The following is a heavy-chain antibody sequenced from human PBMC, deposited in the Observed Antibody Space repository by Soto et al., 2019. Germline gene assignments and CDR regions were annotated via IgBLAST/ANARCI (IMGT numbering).Heavy chain of an antibody. D-gene: IGHD3-9*01. V-gene: IGHV3-49*03. CDR1: GFTFGDYA. Sequence: HPGGSLRLSCTASGFTFGDYAMSWFRQAPGKGLEWVGFIRSKAYGGTTEYAASAKGRFTISRDDSKSIAYLQMNSLKTEDTAVYYCTRALPYDILTGYYNDYYYYGMDVWGQGTTVTVSS. CDR2: IRSKAYGGTT. J-gene: IGHJ6*02. CDR3: TRALPYDILTGYYNDYYYYGMDV.